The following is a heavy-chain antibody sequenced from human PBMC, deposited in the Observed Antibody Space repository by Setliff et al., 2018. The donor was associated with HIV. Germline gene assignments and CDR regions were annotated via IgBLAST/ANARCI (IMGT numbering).Heavy chain of an antibody. CDR2: LNPNGSST. Sequence: GESLRLSCAASGFTFSSFWMHWVRQAPGKGLLWVSFLNPNGSSTSYADSVKGRFTISRDNARDTLYLQMNGLRPEDTAVYYCARHPLDYWGRGTLVTVSS. CDR3: ARHPLDY. J-gene: IGHJ4*02. V-gene: IGHV3-74*01. CDR1: GFTFSSFW.